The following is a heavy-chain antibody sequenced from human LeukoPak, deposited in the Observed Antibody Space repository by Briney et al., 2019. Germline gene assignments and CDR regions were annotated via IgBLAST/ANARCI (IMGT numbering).Heavy chain of an antibody. D-gene: IGHD3-10*01. CDR2: IYTSGST. CDR1: GASISSSNYY. J-gene: IGHJ5*02. Sequence: SETLSLTCAVSGASISSSNYYWGWVRQSPGKGLEWIGNIYTSGSTNYNPSLKSRVTISVDTSKNQFSLKLSSVTAADTAVYYCARDHRGPYYYGSGSYFWFDPWGQGTLVTVSS. CDR3: ARDHRGPYYYGSGSYFWFDP. V-gene: IGHV4-39*07.